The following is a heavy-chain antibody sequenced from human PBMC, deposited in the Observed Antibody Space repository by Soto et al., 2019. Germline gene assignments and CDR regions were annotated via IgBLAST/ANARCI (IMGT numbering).Heavy chain of an antibody. V-gene: IGHV5-51*01. J-gene: IGHJ4*02. CDR3: ARQTYCSSTSCYTVDS. CDR2: IYLGDSDT. CDR1: GYSFTSYW. Sequence: PGESLKISCKGSGYSFTSYWIGWVRQMPGKGLEWMGIIYLGDSDTRYSPSFQGQVTISADKSISTAYLQWSSLKASDTAMYYCARQTYCSSTSCYTVDSWGQGPLVTVSS. D-gene: IGHD2-2*02.